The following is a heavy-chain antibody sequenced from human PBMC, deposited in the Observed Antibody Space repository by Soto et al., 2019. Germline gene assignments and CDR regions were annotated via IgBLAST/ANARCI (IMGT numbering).Heavy chain of an antibody. D-gene: IGHD3-10*01. J-gene: IGHJ4*02. V-gene: IGHV3-53*01. Sequence: GGSLRLSCAASGFTVSSNYMSWVRQAPGKGLEWVSVIYSGGSTYYADSVKGRFTISRDNSKNTLYLQMNSLRAEDTAVYYCARGYYGSGKAPFDYWGQGTLVTVSS. CDR3: ARGYYGSGKAPFDY. CDR1: GFTVSSNY. CDR2: IYSGGST.